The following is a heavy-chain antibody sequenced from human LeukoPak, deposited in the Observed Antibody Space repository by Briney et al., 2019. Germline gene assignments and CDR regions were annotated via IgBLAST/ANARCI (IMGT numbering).Heavy chain of an antibody. CDR1: GGSISSYY. CDR3: ARPSIVGATEAFDI. D-gene: IGHD1-26*01. CDR2: IYYSGST. J-gene: IGHJ3*02. V-gene: IGHV4-59*08. Sequence: SKTLSLTCTVSGGSISSYYWSWIRQPPGKGLEWIGYIYYSGSTNYNPSLKSRVTISVDTSKNQFSLKLSSVTAADTAVYYCARPSIVGATEAFDIWGQGTMVTVSS.